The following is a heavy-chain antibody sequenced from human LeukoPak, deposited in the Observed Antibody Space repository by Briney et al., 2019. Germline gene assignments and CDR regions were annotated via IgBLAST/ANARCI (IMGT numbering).Heavy chain of an antibody. CDR3: AREGGSGYGSGSYSKTWYYYYYMDV. Sequence: SETLSLTCTVSGGSISSYYWSWIRQPAGKGLEWIGRIYTSGSTNYNPSLKSRVTMSVDTSKNQFSLKLSSVTAADTAVYYCAREGGSGYGSGSYSKTWYYYYYMDVWGKGTTVTISS. J-gene: IGHJ6*03. D-gene: IGHD3-10*01. CDR1: GGSISSYY. CDR2: IYTSGST. V-gene: IGHV4-4*07.